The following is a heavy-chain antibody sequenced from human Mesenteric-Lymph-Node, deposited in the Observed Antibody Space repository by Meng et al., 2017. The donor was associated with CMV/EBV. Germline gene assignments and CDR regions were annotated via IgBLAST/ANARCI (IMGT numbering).Heavy chain of an antibody. J-gene: IGHJ5*02. V-gene: IGHV1-18*01. D-gene: IGHD6-13*01. Sequence: ASVKVSCKASGYTFDSYGVNWVRQAPGQGLEWMGWVSAYNGNTQYAQKFQGRVTMTTDTSTTTAYMELTSLTSDDTAMYYCARDEAAVGPFDPWGQGTQVTVS. CDR2: VSAYNGNT. CDR1: GYTFDSYG. CDR3: ARDEAAVGPFDP.